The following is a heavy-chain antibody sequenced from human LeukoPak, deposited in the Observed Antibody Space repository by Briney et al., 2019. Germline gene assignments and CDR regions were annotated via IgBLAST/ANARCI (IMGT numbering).Heavy chain of an antibody. CDR3: ARELVSLGTGYFDL. CDR1: GFTFGTYG. D-gene: IGHD7-27*01. V-gene: IGHV3-23*01. J-gene: IGHJ2*01. CDR2: TTGSSTWT. Sequence: GGSLRLSCGASGFTFGTYGMTWVRQAPGKGLEWVSGTTGSSTWTYYADSVRGRFTISRDNSKNTLHLQMNNLTADDTAIYYCARELVSLGTGYFDLWGRGTLVTVSS.